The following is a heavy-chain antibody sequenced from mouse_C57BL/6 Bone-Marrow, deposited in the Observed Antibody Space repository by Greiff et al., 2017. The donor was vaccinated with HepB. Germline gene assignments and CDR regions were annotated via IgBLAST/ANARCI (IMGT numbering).Heavy chain of an antibody. J-gene: IGHJ3*01. CDR3: ARLGPLYGYDGAWFAY. CDR2: IYPRSGNT. Sequence: QVQLQQSGAELARPGASVKLSCKASGYTFTSYGISWVKQSTGQGLEWIGEIYPRSGNTYYNEKFKGKATLTADKSSSTAYMELRSLTSEDSAVYFCARLGPLYGYDGAWFAYWGQGTLVTVSA. CDR1: GYTFTSYG. V-gene: IGHV1-81*01. D-gene: IGHD2-2*01.